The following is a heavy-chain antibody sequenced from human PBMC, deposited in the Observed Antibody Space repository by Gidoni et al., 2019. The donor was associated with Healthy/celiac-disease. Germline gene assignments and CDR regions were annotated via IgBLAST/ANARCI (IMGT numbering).Heavy chain of an antibody. CDR3: ARMYNFNSHFDY. CDR1: GGTFSSYA. CDR2: IIPIFGTA. D-gene: IGHD1-20*01. V-gene: IGHV1-69*06. J-gene: IGHJ4*02. Sequence: VSCKASGGTFSSYAISWVRQAPGQGLEWMGGIIPIFGTANYAQKFQGRVTITADKSTSTAYMELSSLRSEDTAVYYCARMYNFNSHFDYWGQGTLVTVSS.